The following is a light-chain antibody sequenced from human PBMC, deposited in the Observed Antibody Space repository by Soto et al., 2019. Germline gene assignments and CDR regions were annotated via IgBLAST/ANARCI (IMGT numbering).Light chain of an antibody. CDR2: DVS. CDR1: SSDVGGYNY. CDR3: SSYTSSSTRV. Sequence: QSVLTQPASVSGSPGQSITISCTGTSSDVGGYNYVSWYQQHPGKAPKLMIYDVSNRPSGVSNRFSGSKSGNTASLTISGLQAEDAADYYCSSYTSSSTRVFGGGTTLTVL. J-gene: IGLJ3*02. V-gene: IGLV2-14*01.